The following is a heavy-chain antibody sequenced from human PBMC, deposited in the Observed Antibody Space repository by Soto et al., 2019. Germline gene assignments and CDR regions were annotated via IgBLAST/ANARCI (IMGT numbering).Heavy chain of an antibody. CDR3: AGDLVGYDRFDL. D-gene: IGHD5-12*01. Sequence: EVQLVESGGGLVKPGGSLRLSCAVSGFTFTDYTMAWVRQTPRNGLEWVSSINAGGGYITYADSFKGRVTISRDDAKESLFLQLDSLRLEDTAVYYCAGDLVGYDRFDLWGQGTLVTVSS. CDR2: INAGGGYI. V-gene: IGHV3-21*02. CDR1: GFTFTDYT. J-gene: IGHJ4*02.